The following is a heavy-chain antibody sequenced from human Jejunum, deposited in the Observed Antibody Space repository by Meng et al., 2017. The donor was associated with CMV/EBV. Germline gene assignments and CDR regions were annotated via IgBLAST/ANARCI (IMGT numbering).Heavy chain of an antibody. J-gene: IGHJ4*02. V-gene: IGHV3-23*01. CDR1: GFTFTKKA. CDR2: IAGDGGKT. CDR3: AKASDGGWELDYFDY. Sequence: SGFTFTKKAMSWVRQAPGKGLEWVSAIAGDGGKTYYADSLEGRFSVTRDSSTNMLYLEMTSLRVEDTAVYYCAKASDGGWELDYFDYWGQGTLVTVSS. D-gene: IGHD1-26*01.